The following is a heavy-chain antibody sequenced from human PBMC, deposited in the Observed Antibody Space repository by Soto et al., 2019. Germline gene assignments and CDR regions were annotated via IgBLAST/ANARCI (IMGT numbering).Heavy chain of an antibody. CDR1: GGTFSSYT. V-gene: IGHV1-69*01. J-gene: IGHJ3*02. CDR2: IMPIFGTA. D-gene: IGHD3-16*01. Sequence: QVLLVQSGAEVKKPGSSVKVTCKASGGTFSSYTISWVRQAPGQGLEYMGGIMPIFGTATYTQSFQDRVTSTADESTSTVYMELRSLTSDDTAVYYCTRGVTANYMGGDAFEIWGQGTMVTVSS. CDR3: TRGVTANYMGGDAFEI.